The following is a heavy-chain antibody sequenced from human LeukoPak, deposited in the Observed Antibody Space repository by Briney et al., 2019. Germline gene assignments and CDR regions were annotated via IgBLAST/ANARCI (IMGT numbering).Heavy chain of an antibody. J-gene: IGHJ1*01. CDR1: GGSFSGYY. V-gene: IGHV4-34*09. Sequence: SETLSLTCAVYGGSFSGYYWSWIRQPPGKGLEWIGYIYYSGSTYYNPSLKSRVTISVDTSKNQFSLKLSSVTAADTAVYYCARDRIAAAGPMGYFQHWGQGTLVTVSS. CDR3: ARDRIAAAGPMGYFQH. CDR2: IYYSGST. D-gene: IGHD6-13*01.